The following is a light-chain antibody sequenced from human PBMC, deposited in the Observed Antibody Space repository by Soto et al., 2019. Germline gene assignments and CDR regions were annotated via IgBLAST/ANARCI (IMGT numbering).Light chain of an antibody. Sequence: EIVMTQSPATLSVFPGERATLSCRASQSVTSNLAWYQQKPGQAPRLLIYGPSTRATGIPARFSGSGSGTEFTLTISSLQSEDFVVYYCQQYNNWPLTFGGGTKVDIK. CDR2: GPS. CDR1: QSVTSN. CDR3: QQYNNWPLT. V-gene: IGKV3-15*01. J-gene: IGKJ4*01.